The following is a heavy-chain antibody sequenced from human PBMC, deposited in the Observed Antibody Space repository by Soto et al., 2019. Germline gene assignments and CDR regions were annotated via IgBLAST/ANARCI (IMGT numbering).Heavy chain of an antibody. V-gene: IGHV4-31*02. J-gene: IGHJ6*02. Sequence: PSETLSLTCTVSGGSISSGGYYWSWIRQHPGKGLEWIGYIYYSGSTYYNPSLKSRVTISVDTSKNQFSLKLSSVTAADTAVYYCARLGTTVTTDYYYGMDVWGQGTTVTVS. CDR3: ARLGTTVTTDYYYGMDV. CDR2: IYYSGST. D-gene: IGHD4-17*01. CDR1: GGSISSGGYY.